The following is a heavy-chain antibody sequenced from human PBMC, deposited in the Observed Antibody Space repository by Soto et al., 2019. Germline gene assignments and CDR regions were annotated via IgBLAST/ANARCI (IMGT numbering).Heavy chain of an antibody. D-gene: IGHD6-19*01. J-gene: IGHJ4*02. CDR1: GFTFSSYS. CDR3: ARDLTLYPPRGVRAVAGTFFDY. V-gene: IGHV3-21*01. CDR2: ISSSSSYI. Sequence: PSETLRLSCAASGFTFSSYSMNWVRQAPGKGLEWVSSISSSSSYIYYADSVKGRFTISRDNAKNSLYLQMNSLRAEDTAVYYFARDLTLYPPRGVRAVAGTFFDYWGQGTLVTVSS.